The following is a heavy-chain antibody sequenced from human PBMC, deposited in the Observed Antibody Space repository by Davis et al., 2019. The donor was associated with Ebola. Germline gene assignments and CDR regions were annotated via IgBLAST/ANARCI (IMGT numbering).Heavy chain of an antibody. CDR2: IIPIFGTA. CDR3: ARERYRAFDY. V-gene: IGHV1-69*13. J-gene: IGHJ4*02. CDR1: LGTFISYA. Sequence: SVNVSCKAPLGTFISYAISWVRQAPGQGLAWVGGIIPIFGTAHYAQKFQGRVTITADESTSTAYMELSRLRSEDTAVYYCARERYRAFDYWGQGTLVTVSS. D-gene: IGHD1-1*01.